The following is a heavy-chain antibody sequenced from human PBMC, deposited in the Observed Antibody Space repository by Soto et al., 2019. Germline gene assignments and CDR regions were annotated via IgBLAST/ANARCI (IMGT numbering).Heavy chain of an antibody. CDR3: ARGRSNQYESSPPPKFDP. D-gene: IGHD2-8*01. Sequence: GGSLRLSCAASGFGFSGYGMNWVRQAPGKGLEWVAYISSSSGNPTYADSVRGRFTISRDNAKNSLYLQMNSLRAGDTAVYYCARGRSNQYESSPPPKFDPWGRGTLVTVSS. CDR2: ISSSSGNP. J-gene: IGHJ5*02. CDR1: GFGFSGYG. V-gene: IGHV3-48*01.